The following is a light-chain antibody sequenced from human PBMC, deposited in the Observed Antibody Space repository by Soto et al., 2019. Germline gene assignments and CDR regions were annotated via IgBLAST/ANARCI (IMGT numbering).Light chain of an antibody. Sequence: QSALTQPASVSGSPGQSITISCTGTSSDVGGYNYVSWYQHHPGKAPKLMIYDVSNRPSGVSNRFSGSKSGNTASLTISGLQXEDEAXYYCSSYTSSSTVVFGGGTKLTVL. V-gene: IGLV2-14*03. CDR2: DVS. CDR1: SSDVGGYNY. CDR3: SSYTSSSTVV. J-gene: IGLJ2*01.